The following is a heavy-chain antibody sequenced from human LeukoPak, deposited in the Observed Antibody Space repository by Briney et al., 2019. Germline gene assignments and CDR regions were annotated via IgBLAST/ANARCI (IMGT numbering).Heavy chain of an antibody. CDR3: ARDGGEFDY. J-gene: IGHJ4*02. D-gene: IGHD3-10*01. CDR2: ISGSGGST. CDR1: GFPFSNYA. V-gene: IGHV3-23*01. Sequence: GGSLRLSCAASGFPFSNYAMSWVRQAPGKGLEWVSAISGSGGSTNYADSVKGRFTISRDNAKNSLYLQMNSLRAEDTAVYYCARDGGEFDYWGQGTLVTVSS.